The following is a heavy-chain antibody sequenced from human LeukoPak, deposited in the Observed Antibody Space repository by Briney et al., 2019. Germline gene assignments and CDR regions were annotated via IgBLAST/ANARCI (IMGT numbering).Heavy chain of an antibody. Sequence: SETLSLTCTVSGGSVSSGSYYWSWIRQPPGKGLEWIGYIYYSGSTNYNPSLKSRVTIPVDTSKNQFSLKLSSVTAADTAVYYCAREAAGDFWSGYYLDYWGQGTLVTVSS. D-gene: IGHD3-3*01. J-gene: IGHJ4*02. CDR1: GGSVSSGSYY. CDR2: IYYSGST. CDR3: AREAAGDFWSGYYLDY. V-gene: IGHV4-61*01.